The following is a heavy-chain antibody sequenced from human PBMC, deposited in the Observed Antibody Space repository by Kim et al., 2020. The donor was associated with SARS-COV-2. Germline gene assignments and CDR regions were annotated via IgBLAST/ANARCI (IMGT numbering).Heavy chain of an antibody. CDR1: GFPFRNYW. D-gene: IGHD3-22*01. CDR2: IKADGGDK. J-gene: IGHJ4*02. V-gene: IGHV3-7*01. CDR3: MRGHNSHSRG. Sequence: GGSLRLSCVASGFPFRNYWMTWVRQVPGKGLEWVANIKADGGDKFYLDSVRGRFTISRDNATNSLYLQMNSLRGEDTGIYYCMRGHNSHSRGWGQGTQVTVSS.